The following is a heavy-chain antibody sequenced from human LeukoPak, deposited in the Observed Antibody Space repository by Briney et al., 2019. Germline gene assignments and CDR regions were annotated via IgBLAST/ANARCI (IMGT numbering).Heavy chain of an antibody. Sequence: PGGSLRLSCAASGFTFSNFGMHWVRQAPGKGLEWVPVISYDGSDEYYADSVKGRFTISRDSSKNTLYLQINSLRPEDTAVYYCAKPREGSSSWYAAGWGQGTLVTVSS. CDR1: GFTFSNFG. CDR3: AKPREGSSSWYAAG. V-gene: IGHV3-30*18. D-gene: IGHD6-13*01. CDR2: ISYDGSDE. J-gene: IGHJ4*02.